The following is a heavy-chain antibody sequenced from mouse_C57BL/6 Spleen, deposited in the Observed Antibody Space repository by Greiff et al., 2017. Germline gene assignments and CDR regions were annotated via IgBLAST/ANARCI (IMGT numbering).Heavy chain of an antibody. CDR1: GFSLTSYG. CDR3: AKGKGMAY. V-gene: IGHV2-3*01. CDR2: IWGDGCT. J-gene: IGHJ3*01. Sequence: VQLQQSGPGLVAPSQSLSITCTVSGFSLTSYGVSWVRQPPGTGLEWLGVIWGDGCTNTHSALISRLSISKDNSKSQVILKLNRLQTDDTATDYCAKGKGMAYWGQGTLVTVSA.